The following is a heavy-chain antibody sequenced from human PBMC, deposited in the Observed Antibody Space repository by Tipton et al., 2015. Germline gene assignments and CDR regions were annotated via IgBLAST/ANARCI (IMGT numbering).Heavy chain of an antibody. Sequence: SLRLSCAASGFIFDDYDMHWVRQAPGKGLEWVSTITWNSGTTDYADSVKGRFTISRDNSQNTLYLQMNSLRAEDTAIYYCAKDYGEDVHWGQGTLVTVSS. CDR2: ITWNSGTT. J-gene: IGHJ4*02. CDR3: AKDYGEDVH. D-gene: IGHD4-17*01. CDR1: GFIFDDYD. V-gene: IGHV3-9*01.